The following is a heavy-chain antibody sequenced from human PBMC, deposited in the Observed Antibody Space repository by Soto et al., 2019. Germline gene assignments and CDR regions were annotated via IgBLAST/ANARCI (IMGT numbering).Heavy chain of an antibody. V-gene: IGHV1-8*01. CDR3: ARELSMGDFWSGPGARYYYYYMDV. J-gene: IGHJ6*03. CDR1: GYTFTSYD. D-gene: IGHD3-3*01. CDR2: MNPNSGNT. Sequence: QVQLVQSGAEVKKPGASVKVSCKASGYTFTSYDINWVRQATGQGLEWMGWMNPNSGNTGYAQKFQGRVTMTRNTSISTAYMELSSLRSEDTAVYYCARELSMGDFWSGPGARYYYYYMDVWGKGTTVTVSS.